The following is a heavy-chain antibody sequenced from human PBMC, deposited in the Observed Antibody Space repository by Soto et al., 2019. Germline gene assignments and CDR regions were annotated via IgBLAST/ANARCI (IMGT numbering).Heavy chain of an antibody. Sequence: ETLSLTCAASVFTFSSYAMSWVRQAPGKGLEWVSAISGSGGSTYYADSVKGRFTISRDNSKNTLYLQMNSLRAEDTAVYYCAKDSHPLRFLEWLFLGYFDYWGQGTLVTVSS. CDR3: AKDSHPLRFLEWLFLGYFDY. CDR2: ISGSGGST. D-gene: IGHD3-3*01. CDR1: VFTFSSYA. V-gene: IGHV3-23*01. J-gene: IGHJ4*02.